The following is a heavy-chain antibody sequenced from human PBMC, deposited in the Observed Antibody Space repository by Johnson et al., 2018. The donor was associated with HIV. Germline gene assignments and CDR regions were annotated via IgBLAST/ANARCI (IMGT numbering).Heavy chain of an antibody. CDR2: IYSGDRT. V-gene: IGHV3-66*01. CDR3: AGRSSAWYEDAFDI. J-gene: IGHJ3*02. D-gene: IGHD6-19*01. Sequence: VQLVESGGGLIQPGGSLRLSCAASGFTVSSNYMSWVRQAPGKGLEWVSVIYSGDRTSSAVSVKGRFTISRDSSKNTLFLQMNSLRVEDTASYYCAGRSSAWYEDAFDIWGQGTMVTVSS. CDR1: GFTVSSNY.